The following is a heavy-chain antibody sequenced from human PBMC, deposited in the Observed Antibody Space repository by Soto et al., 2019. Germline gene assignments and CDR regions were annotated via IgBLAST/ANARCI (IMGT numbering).Heavy chain of an antibody. CDR1: GFTFSSYS. J-gene: IGHJ4*02. CDR2: ISSSSSTI. CDR3: ARGDLQDIVVVVAAILLDY. D-gene: IGHD2-15*01. Sequence: GGSLRLSCAASGFTFSSYSMNWVRQAPGKGLEWVSYISSSSSTIYYADSVKGRFTISRDNAKNSLYLQMNSLRDEDTAVYYCARGDLQDIVVVVAAILLDYWGQGTLVTVSS. V-gene: IGHV3-48*02.